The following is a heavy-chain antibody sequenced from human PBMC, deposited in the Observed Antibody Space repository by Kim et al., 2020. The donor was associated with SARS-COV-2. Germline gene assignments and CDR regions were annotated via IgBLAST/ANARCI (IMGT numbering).Heavy chain of an antibody. D-gene: IGHD3-10*01. Sequence: YAAAVRGRFTVSRDNAKNSLYLQMNSLRAEGTAVYYCAGETPCIRGVACDIWGQGTMVTVSS. J-gene: IGHJ3*02. V-gene: IGHV3-48*03. CDR3: AGETPCIRGVACDI.